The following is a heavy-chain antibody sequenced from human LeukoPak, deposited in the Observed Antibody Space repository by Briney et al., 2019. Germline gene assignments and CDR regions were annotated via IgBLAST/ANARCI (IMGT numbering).Heavy chain of an antibody. D-gene: IGHD6-19*01. CDR1: GGSINSDF. V-gene: IGHV4-59*01. CDR2: VYSTGST. Sequence: PSETLSLTCTVSGGSINSDFWSWIRQPPGKGLEWIGYVYSTGSTNYNPSLSSRVSISIDTSKNQFSLKLTSVTAADTAVYYCAKEGAVADTQGMGYFDYWGQGTLVTVSS. J-gene: IGHJ4*02. CDR3: AKEGAVADTQGMGYFDY.